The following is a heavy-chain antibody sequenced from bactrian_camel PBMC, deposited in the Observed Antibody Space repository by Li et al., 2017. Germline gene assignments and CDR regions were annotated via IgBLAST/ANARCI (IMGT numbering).Heavy chain of an antibody. CDR2: IMSNGRT. V-gene: IGHV3S53*01. D-gene: IGHD6*01. J-gene: IGHJ2*01. Sequence: VQLVESGGGSVQAGETPQLSCSASGFAFDDADMGWYRQTPDNRCELVSTIMSNGRTEYADSVQGRFTISRDNAKSVVYLQMNRLKPEDTAMYYCEADHSNGGMWSACLREHSVLEIWVQGTQVTVS. CDR3: EADHSNGGMWSACLREHSVLEI. CDR1: GFAFDDAD.